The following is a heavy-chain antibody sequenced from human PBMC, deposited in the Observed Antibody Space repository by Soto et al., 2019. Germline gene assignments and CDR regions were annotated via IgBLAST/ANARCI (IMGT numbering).Heavy chain of an antibody. CDR1: GFTFSNYG. J-gene: IGHJ4*02. CDR3: AKGRSESSAWFAFDY. V-gene: IGHV3-30*18. Sequence: SLRLSCAASGFTFSNYGTHWVRQAPGKGLEWVAGILYDGTNKYYGDSVKGRFTISRDNSRNTLYLQMSSPRAEDTAVYYCAKGRSESSAWFAFDYWGQGTLVTVSS. D-gene: IGHD6-19*01. CDR2: ILYDGTNK.